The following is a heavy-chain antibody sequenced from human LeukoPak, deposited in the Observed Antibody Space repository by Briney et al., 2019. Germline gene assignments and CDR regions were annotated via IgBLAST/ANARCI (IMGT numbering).Heavy chain of an antibody. CDR1: GGSFSGYY. CDR3: ARDEYYYDSSGYYGDFDY. Sequence: SETLSLTCAVYGGSFSGYYWSWIRQPPGKGLEWIGEINHSGSTNYNPSLKSRVTISVDTSKKQFSLKLSSVTAADTAVYYCARDEYYYDSSGYYGDFDYWGQGTLVTVSS. V-gene: IGHV4-34*01. D-gene: IGHD3-22*01. J-gene: IGHJ4*02. CDR2: INHSGST.